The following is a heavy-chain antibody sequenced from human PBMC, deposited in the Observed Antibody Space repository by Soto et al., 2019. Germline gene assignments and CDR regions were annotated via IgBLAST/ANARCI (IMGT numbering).Heavy chain of an antibody. J-gene: IGHJ3*01. CDR2: IYWDDDT. CDR1: GFSLSADGVG. V-gene: IGHV2-5*02. Sequence: QITLKESGPTLVKPTQTLTLTCIFSGFSLSADGVGVGWIRQPPGKALEWLALIYWDDDTRYRPSLKSRLTNTKDTSKNHVVLTMTNMDPVDTGTYYCAHAYGGTSWPNDAFDVWGQGTVVTVSS. D-gene: IGHD2-2*01. CDR3: AHAYGGTSWPNDAFDV.